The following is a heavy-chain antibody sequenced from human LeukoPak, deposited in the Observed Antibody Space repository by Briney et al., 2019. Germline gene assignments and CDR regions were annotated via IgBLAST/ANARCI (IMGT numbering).Heavy chain of an antibody. CDR2: ISGSGGST. Sequence: GGSLRLSCAASGFTFSSYAMTWVRQAPGKGLEWVSVISGSGGSTDYADSVKGRFTISRDKSKNTLYLQMNSLRAEDTAVYYCARGYSYASGAFDIWGQGTMVTVSS. V-gene: IGHV3-23*01. J-gene: IGHJ3*02. D-gene: IGHD2-15*01. CDR1: GFTFSSYA. CDR3: ARGYSYASGAFDI.